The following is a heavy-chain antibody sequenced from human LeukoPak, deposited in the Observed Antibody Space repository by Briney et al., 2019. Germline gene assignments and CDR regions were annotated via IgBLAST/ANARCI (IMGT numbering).Heavy chain of an antibody. Sequence: SVKVSCKASGGTFSSYAISWVRQAPGQGLEWMGRIIPILGTANYAQKFQGRVTITADKSTSTAYMELSSLRSEDTAVYYCARDRSGSPFDYWGQGTLVTVSS. CDR2: IIPILGTA. CDR1: GGTFSSYA. V-gene: IGHV1-69*04. J-gene: IGHJ4*02. D-gene: IGHD1-26*01. CDR3: ARDRSGSPFDY.